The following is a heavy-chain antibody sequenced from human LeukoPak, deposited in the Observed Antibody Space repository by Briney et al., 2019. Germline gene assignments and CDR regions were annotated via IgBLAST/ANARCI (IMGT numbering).Heavy chain of an antibody. V-gene: IGHV3-23*01. CDR2: ITGCGDTT. J-gene: IGHJ4*02. Sequence: GGPVRLSCEASGFTFSSYAMSGVRQAPGKGLEWVSSITGCGDTTYYADSVKGRITISRDNSKNTLYLQMNSLRAEDTAVYYCAKDSYDILTGYYHYWGQGTLVTVSS. CDR3: AKDSYDILTGYYHY. D-gene: IGHD3-9*01. CDR1: GFTFSSYA.